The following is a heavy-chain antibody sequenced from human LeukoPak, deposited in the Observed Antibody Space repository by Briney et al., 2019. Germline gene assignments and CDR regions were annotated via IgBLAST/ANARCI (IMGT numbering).Heavy chain of an antibody. CDR1: GYTFTSYG. D-gene: IGHD3-10*01. J-gene: IGHJ4*02. Sequence: GASVKVSCKASGYTFTSYGISWVRQATGQGLEWIGWMNPNSGNTGYAQKFQGRVTMTRNTSISTAYMELSSLRSEDTAVYYCASGGSMVRGVNEDYWGQGTLVTVSS. CDR3: ASGGSMVRGVNEDY. V-gene: IGHV1-8*01. CDR2: MNPNSGNT.